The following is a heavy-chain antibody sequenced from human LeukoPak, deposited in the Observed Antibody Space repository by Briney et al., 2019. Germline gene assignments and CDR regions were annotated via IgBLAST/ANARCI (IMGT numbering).Heavy chain of an antibody. CDR1: GFTFSSYG. D-gene: IGHD1-26*01. CDR3: AKAGGIVGATSMPDY. J-gene: IGHJ4*02. CDR2: ISYDGSNK. V-gene: IGHV3-30*18. Sequence: GGSLRLSCAASGFTFSSYGMHWVRQAPGKGLEWVAVISYDGSNKYYADSVKGRFTISRDNSKNTLYLQMNSLRAEDTAVYYCAKAGGIVGATSMPDYWGQGNLVTVSS.